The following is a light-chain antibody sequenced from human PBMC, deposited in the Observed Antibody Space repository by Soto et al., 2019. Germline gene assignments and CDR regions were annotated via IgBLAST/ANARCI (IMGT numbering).Light chain of an antibody. CDR2: YDD. J-gene: IGLJ3*02. Sequence: QSVLTQPPSASGTPGQRVTISCSGSSSNIGSNFVYWYQQFPGTAPKLLIYYDDLLPSGVSDRFSGSKSGTSASLAISGLQSEDEADYYCAAWDDSLNGWVFGGGTKLTVL. CDR1: SSNIGSNF. V-gene: IGLV1-44*01. CDR3: AAWDDSLNGWV.